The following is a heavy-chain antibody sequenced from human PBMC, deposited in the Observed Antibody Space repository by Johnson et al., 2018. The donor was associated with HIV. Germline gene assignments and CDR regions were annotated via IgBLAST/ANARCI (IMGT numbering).Heavy chain of an antibody. V-gene: IGHV3-11*04. J-gene: IGHJ3*02. CDR1: RFTFSDSY. Sequence: QVLLVESGGGLVKPGGSLRLSCAASRFTFSDSYMIWIRQTPGQGLEWVSYISSSGGTIYYADSVKGRFSISRDNAKNSLYLQMNSLRAEDTAVYYCARDRGYWDAFDIWGQGTMVIVSS. CDR3: ARDRGYWDAFDI. CDR2: ISSSGGTI. D-gene: IGHD3-22*01.